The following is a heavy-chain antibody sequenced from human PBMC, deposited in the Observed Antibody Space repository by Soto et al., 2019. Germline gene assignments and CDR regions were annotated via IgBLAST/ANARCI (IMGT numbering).Heavy chain of an antibody. Sequence: GGSLRLSCAASGFTFSGSTMHWVRQASGKGLEWVGHIRSKANSYATEYAASVKGRFTISRDDSKNTAFLLMNSLKTDDTAVYYCTRRIAAYALDVWGQGTTVPVSS. CDR1: GFTFSGST. CDR3: TRRIAAYALDV. D-gene: IGHD6-13*01. V-gene: IGHV3-73*01. J-gene: IGHJ6*02. CDR2: IRSKANSYAT.